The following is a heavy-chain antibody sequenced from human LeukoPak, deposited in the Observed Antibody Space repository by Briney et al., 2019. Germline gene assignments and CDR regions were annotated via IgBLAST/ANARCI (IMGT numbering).Heavy chain of an antibody. CDR3: ASGELKGDY. CDR1: GFTFSSYS. V-gene: IGHV3-21*04. D-gene: IGHD4-17*01. J-gene: IGHJ4*02. CDR2: ISSSSSYI. Sequence: GGSLRLSCAASGFTFSSYSMDWVRQAPGKGLEWVSSISSSSSYIYYADSVKGRFTISRDNAKNSLYLQMNSLRAEDTAVYYCASGELKGDYWGQGTLVTVSS.